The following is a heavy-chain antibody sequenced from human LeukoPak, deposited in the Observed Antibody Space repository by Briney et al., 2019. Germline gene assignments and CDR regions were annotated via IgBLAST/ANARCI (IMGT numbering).Heavy chain of an antibody. J-gene: IGHJ4*02. D-gene: IGHD3-9*01. CDR3: ASARNYDVLTGYFLDY. Sequence: PSETLSLTCAVYGGSFSGYYWSWIRQPPGKGLEWIGEINHSGSTNYNPSLKSRVTISVDTSKNQFSLKLSSVTAADTAVYYCASARNYDVLTGYFLDYWGQGALVTVSS. CDR2: INHSGST. V-gene: IGHV4-34*01. CDR1: GGSFSGYY.